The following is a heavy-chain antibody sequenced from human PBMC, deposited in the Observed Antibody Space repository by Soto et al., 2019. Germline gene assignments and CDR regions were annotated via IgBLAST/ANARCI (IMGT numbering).Heavy chain of an antibody. CDR2: ISAYNGNT. CDR3: ARALYYYDSSGYEYFDY. V-gene: IGHV1-18*01. D-gene: IGHD3-22*01. J-gene: IGHJ4*02. CDR1: GYTFTSYG. Sequence: ASVKVSCKASGYTFTSYGISWVRQAPGQGLEWMGWISAYNGNTNYAQKLQGRVTMTTDTSTSTAYMELRSLRSDDTAVYYCARALYYYDSSGYEYFDYWGQGTLVTVSS.